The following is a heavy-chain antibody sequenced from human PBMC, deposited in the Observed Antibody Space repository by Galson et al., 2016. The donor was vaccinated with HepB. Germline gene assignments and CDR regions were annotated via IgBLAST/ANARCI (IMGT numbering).Heavy chain of an antibody. CDR2: ISSSGTAI. Sequence: SLRLSCAASGFTFSSYTMNWVRQAPGKGLEWVSYISSSGTAIYYADSVKGRFTISRDNAKNSLYLQMNCLRAEDTAVYYCAREPVRLDDLLTGPPKNPDYWGQGTLVTVSS. J-gene: IGHJ4*02. CDR3: AREPVRLDDLLTGPPKNPDY. CDR1: GFTFSSYT. D-gene: IGHD3-9*01. V-gene: IGHV3-48*03.